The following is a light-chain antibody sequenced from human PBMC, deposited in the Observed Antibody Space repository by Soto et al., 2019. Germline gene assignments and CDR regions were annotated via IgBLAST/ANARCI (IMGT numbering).Light chain of an antibody. CDR1: QSVSSN. CDR3: QQYNNWPLT. V-gene: IGKV3-15*01. Sequence: EIVMTQSPATLSVSPGERATLSCRASQSVSSNLAWYQQKPGQAPRLLTYGASTRATGIPARFSGSGSGTEFTLTISSLQSEDFVVYYCQQYNNWPLTFGGGTKVDIK. CDR2: GAS. J-gene: IGKJ4*01.